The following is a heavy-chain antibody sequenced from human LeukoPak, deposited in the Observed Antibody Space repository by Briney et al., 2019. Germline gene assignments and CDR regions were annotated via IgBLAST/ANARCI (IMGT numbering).Heavy chain of an antibody. CDR1: GGTFSSYA. CDR2: IIPIFGTA. Sequence: SVKVSCKASGGTFSSYAISWVRQAPGQGLEWMGGIIPIFGTANYAQKFQGRVTITTDESTSTAYMELSSLRSEDTAVYYCAIKYCSGSSCYNYYYYMDVWGKGTTVTVSS. D-gene: IGHD2-15*01. CDR3: AIKYCSGSSCYNYYYYMDV. J-gene: IGHJ6*03. V-gene: IGHV1-69*05.